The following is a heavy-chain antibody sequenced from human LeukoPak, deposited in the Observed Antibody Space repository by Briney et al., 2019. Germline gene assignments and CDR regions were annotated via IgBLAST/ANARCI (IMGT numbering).Heavy chain of an antibody. CDR2: INPNSGGT. V-gene: IGHV1-2*02. D-gene: IGHD6-13*01. Sequence: GASVKVSCKASGYTFTGYYMHWVRQAPGQGLEWMGWINPNSGGTNYAQKFQGRVTMTRDTSISTAYMELSRLRSDDTAVYYCARCVAAAEPYYFGYWGQGTLVTVSS. J-gene: IGHJ4*02. CDR3: ARCVAAAEPYYFGY. CDR1: GYTFTGYY.